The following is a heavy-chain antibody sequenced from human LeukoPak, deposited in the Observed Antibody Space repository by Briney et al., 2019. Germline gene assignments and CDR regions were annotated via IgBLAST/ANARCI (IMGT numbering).Heavy chain of an antibody. CDR1: GYTFTGYY. V-gene: IGHV1-2*02. CDR3: AREKAYCGGDCYWIYYGMDV. J-gene: IGHJ6*02. D-gene: IGHD2-21*02. Sequence: GASVKVSCKASGYTFTGYYMHWVRQAPGQGLEWMGWINPNSGGTNYAQKFQGRVTMTRDTSISTAYMELSSLRSEDTAVYYCAREKAYCGGDCYWIYYGMDVWGQGTTVTVSS. CDR2: INPNSGGT.